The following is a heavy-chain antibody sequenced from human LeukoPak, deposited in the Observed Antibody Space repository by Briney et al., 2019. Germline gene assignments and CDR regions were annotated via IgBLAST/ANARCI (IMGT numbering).Heavy chain of an antibody. D-gene: IGHD2-15*01. V-gene: IGHV3-23*01. CDR3: AKAGCSGGSCYSDNWFDP. CDR1: GFTFSSYA. Sequence: GGSLTLSCAASGFTFSSYAMSWVRQAPGKGLEWVSAISGSGGSTYYADSVKGRFTISRDNCKNTLYLQMNSLRAEDTAVYYCAKAGCSGGSCYSDNWFDPWGQGTLVTVCS. J-gene: IGHJ5*02. CDR2: ISGSGGST.